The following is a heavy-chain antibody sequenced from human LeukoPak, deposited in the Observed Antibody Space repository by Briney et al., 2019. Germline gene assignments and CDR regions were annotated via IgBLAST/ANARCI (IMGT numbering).Heavy chain of an antibody. CDR1: GGSISSYY. CDR2: IYTSGST. Sequence: PSETLSLTCTVSGGSISSYYWSWIRQPPGKGLEWIGYIYTSGSTNYNPSLKSRVTISVDTSKNQFSLKLSSVTAADTAVYYCARGQVDIASETDAFDIWGQGTMVTVSS. J-gene: IGHJ3*02. CDR3: ARGQVDIASETDAFDI. D-gene: IGHD6-13*01. V-gene: IGHV4-4*08.